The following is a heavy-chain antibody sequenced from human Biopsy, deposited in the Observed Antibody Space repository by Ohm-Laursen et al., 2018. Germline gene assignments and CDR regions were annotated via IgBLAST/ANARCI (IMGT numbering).Heavy chain of an antibody. CDR1: GDSVTKYY. CDR2: IYYSVMT. V-gene: IGHV4-59*02. CDR3: AKGQDLRGGAEYFQH. D-gene: IGHD2-15*01. Sequence: GTLSLTCTVSGDSVTKYYWSWIRQPPGKGLEWIGHIYYSVMTNYNPSLQSRVSISVDTSRNQVSLTLSSVAAADTAVYYCAKGQDLRGGAEYFQHWGQGALVTVSS. J-gene: IGHJ1*01.